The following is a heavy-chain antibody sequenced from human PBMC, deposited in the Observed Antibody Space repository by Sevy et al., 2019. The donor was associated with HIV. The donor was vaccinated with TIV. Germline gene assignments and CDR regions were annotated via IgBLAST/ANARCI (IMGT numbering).Heavy chain of an antibody. CDR3: ARGRGCSSTSCTYYYYYYTDV. J-gene: IGHJ6*03. Sequence: GGSLRLSCAASGFTFSDYYMSWIRQAPGKGLEWVSYISSSSSYTNYADSVKGRFTISRDNAKNSLYLQMNSLRAEDTAVYYCARGRGCSSTSCTYYYYYYTDVWGKGTTVTVSS. V-gene: IGHV3-11*06. CDR2: ISSSSSYT. CDR1: GFTFSDYY. D-gene: IGHD2-2*01.